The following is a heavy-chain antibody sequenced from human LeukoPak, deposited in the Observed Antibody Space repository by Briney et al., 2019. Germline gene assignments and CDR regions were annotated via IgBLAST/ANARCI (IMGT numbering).Heavy chain of an antibody. V-gene: IGHV3-48*03. J-gene: IGHJ4*02. CDR3: ARDYGGSSPFDY. D-gene: IGHD4-23*01. CDR2: ISSSDSTI. Sequence: PGGSLRLSCAASGSTFSSYEMHWVRQAPGKGLEWVSYISSSDSTIYYADSVKGRFTISRDNAKNSLYLQMNSLRAEDTAVYYCARDYGGSSPFDYWGQGTLVTVSS. CDR1: GSTFSSYE.